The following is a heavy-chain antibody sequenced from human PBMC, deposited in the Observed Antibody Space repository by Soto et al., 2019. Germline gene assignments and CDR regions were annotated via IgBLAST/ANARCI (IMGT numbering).Heavy chain of an antibody. CDR2: ISWNSGSI. CDR1: GFTFDDYA. D-gene: IGHD3-3*01. V-gene: IGHV3-9*01. J-gene: IGHJ6*02. CDR3: AKSYYDFWSGYSEYYYYGMDV. Sequence: GGSLRLSCAASGFTFDDYAMHWVRQAPGKGLEWVSGISWNSGSIGYADSVKGRFTISRDNAKNSLYLQMNSLRAEDTALYYCAKSYYDFWSGYSEYYYYGMDVWGQGTTVTVSS.